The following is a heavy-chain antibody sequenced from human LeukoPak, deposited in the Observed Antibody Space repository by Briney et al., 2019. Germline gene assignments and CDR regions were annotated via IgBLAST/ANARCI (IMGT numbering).Heavy chain of an antibody. J-gene: IGHJ4*02. V-gene: IGHV3-7*05. CDR3: ARDKAYGDSEDY. CDR1: GGSISSGEYY. D-gene: IGHD4-17*01. Sequence: ETLSLTCAVSGGSISSGEYYWSWVRQAPGKGLEWVANINQDGSEKYCVDSVKGRFTISRDNAKNSLYLHMNSLRAEDTAVYYCARDKAYGDSEDYWGQGTLVTVSS. CDR2: INQDGSEK.